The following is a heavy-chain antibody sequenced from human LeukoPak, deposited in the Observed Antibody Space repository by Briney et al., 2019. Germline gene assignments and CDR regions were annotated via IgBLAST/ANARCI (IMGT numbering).Heavy chain of an antibody. CDR3: ARVRGSSWSFDY. CDR2: IYHSGST. V-gene: IGHV4-30-2*01. Sequence: SETLSLTCTVSGGSISSGGYSWSWIRQPPGKCLEWIGYIYHSGSTYYNPSLKSRVTISVDRSKNQFSLKLSSVTAADTAVYYCARVRGSSWSFDYWGQGTLVTVSS. J-gene: IGHJ4*02. D-gene: IGHD6-13*01. CDR1: GGSISSGGYS.